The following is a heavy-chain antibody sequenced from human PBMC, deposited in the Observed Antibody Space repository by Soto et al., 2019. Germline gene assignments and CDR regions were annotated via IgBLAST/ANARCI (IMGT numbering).Heavy chain of an antibody. V-gene: IGHV4-39*01. D-gene: IGHD3-9*01. Sequence: SETLSLTCTVSGGSISSSSYYWGWIRQPPGKGLEWIGSIYYSGSTYYNPSLKSRVTISVDTSKNQFSLKLSSVTAADTAVYYCARHIGLTGYSRGDYYYYYYMDVWGKGTTVTISS. J-gene: IGHJ6*03. CDR3: ARHIGLTGYSRGDYYYYYYMDV. CDR2: IYYSGST. CDR1: GGSISSSSYY.